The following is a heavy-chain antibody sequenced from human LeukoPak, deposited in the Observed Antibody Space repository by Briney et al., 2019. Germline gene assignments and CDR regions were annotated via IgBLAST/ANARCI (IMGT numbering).Heavy chain of an antibody. V-gene: IGHV1-46*01. CDR3: AREYSVSYYLDY. J-gene: IGHJ4*02. CDR2: VNPSDGST. CDR1: GYTFTSYY. D-gene: IGHD1-26*01. Sequence: ASVKVSCKAFGYTFTSYYIQWIRQAPGQGLEWMGIVNPSDGSTNYAQKFQGRVTMTRDTSTSTVYMELSSLRSEDTAVYYCAREYSVSYYLDYWGQGTLVPVSS.